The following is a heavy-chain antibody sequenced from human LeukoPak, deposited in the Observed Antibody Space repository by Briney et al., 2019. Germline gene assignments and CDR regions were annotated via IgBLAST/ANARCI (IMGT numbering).Heavy chain of an antibody. CDR1: GGTFSSYA. CDR3: ARSPVYYGSGRERAPRHDYYYMDV. CDR2: IIPIFGTA. D-gene: IGHD3-10*01. J-gene: IGHJ6*03. V-gene: IGHV1-69*05. Sequence: GASVKVSCKAYGGTFSSYAISWVRQAPGQGLEWMGGIIPIFGTANYAQKFQGRVTITTDESTSTAYMELSSLRSEDTAVYYCARSPVYYGSGRERAPRHDYYYMDVWGKGTTVTVSS.